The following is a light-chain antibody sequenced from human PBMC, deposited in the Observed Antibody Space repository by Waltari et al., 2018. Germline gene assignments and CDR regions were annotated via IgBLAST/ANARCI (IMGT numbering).Light chain of an antibody. CDR1: QGIGNN. Sequence: DIQTKQSPSSLPASVGDTLTLPCQPSQGIGNNLNWYQQKPGKAPKLLIYRASILQSGIPSRFSGSGSGTDFTLTISSLQPEDFATYYCQQCYSYPPTFGGGTKVEIK. CDR2: RAS. V-gene: IGKV1-16*01. CDR3: QQCYSYPPT. J-gene: IGKJ4*01.